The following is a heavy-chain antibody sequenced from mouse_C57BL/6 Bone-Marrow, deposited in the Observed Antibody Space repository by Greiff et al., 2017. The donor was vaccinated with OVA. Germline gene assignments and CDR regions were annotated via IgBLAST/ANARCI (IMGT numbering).Heavy chain of an antibody. D-gene: IGHD2-5*01. V-gene: IGHV14-3*01. CDR2: IDPANGST. J-gene: IGHJ2*01. CDR3: ATRYSNYFHMDY. Sequence: VQLQQSVAELVRPGASVKLSCTASGYNITNTYMHWVKQRPERGLEWIGRIDPANGSTKYAPKFQGKATMTADTSSNTAYLQLRSLTSEDTAIYYCATRYSNYFHMDYGGQGTTLTVSS. CDR1: GYNITNTY.